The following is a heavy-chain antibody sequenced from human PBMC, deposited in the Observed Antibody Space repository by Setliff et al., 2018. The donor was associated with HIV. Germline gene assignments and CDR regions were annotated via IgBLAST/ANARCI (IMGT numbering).Heavy chain of an antibody. CDR2: IRSRAYGGTT. V-gene: IGHV3-49*04. CDR1: GFIFGDYA. D-gene: IGHD1-26*01. Sequence: GGSLRLSCASSGFIFGDYAMSWVRQAPGKGLEWVGVIRSRAYGGTTDYAASVKGRFTISRDVSKSIAYLQMNSLKTEDTAVYYCTRESGRSWEHLYYFDYWGQGTLVTVSS. J-gene: IGHJ4*02. CDR3: TRESGRSWEHLYYFDY.